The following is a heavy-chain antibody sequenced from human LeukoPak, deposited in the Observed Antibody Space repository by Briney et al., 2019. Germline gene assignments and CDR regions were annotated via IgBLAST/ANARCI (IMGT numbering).Heavy chain of an antibody. CDR1: GFTFDDYA. CDR2: ISGDGGST. CDR3: AEALYDYVWGSFFDY. D-gene: IGHD3-16*01. V-gene: IGHV3-43*02. Sequence: GGSLRLSCAASGFTFDDYAMHWVRQAPAKGLEWVSLISGDGGSTYYADSVKGRFTISRDNSKNSLYLQMNSLRTEDTALYYCAEALYDYVWGSFFDYWGQGTLVTVSS. J-gene: IGHJ4*02.